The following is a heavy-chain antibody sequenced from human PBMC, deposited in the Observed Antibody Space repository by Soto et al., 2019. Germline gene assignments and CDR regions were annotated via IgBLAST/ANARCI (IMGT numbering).Heavy chain of an antibody. D-gene: IGHD3-22*01. J-gene: IGHJ4*02. V-gene: IGHV4-30-4*01. CDR1: GGSISSGDYY. CDR2: IYYSGST. CDR3: ARVPPYYYDSSGYYPPPSSFDY. Sequence: PSETLSLTCTVSGGSISSGDYYWSWIRQPPGKGLEWIGYIYYSGSTYYNPSLKSRVTISVDTSKNQFSLKLSSVTAADTAVYYCARVPPYYYDSSGYYPPPSSFDYWGQGTLVTVSS.